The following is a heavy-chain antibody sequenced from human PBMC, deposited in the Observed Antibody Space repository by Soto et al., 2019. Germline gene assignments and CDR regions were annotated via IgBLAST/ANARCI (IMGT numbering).Heavy chain of an antibody. J-gene: IGHJ4*02. CDR3: ARGPGDSSGSYYFDY. D-gene: IGHD3-22*01. Sequence: QVQLQQWGAGLLKTSETLSLTCAVYGGSFSGYYWSWIRQPPGKGLEWIGEINHSGSTNYNPSLKSRVTISVDTSKNQFSLKLSSGTAADTAVYYCARGPGDSSGSYYFDYLGQGTLVTVSS. CDR1: GGSFSGYY. CDR2: INHSGST. V-gene: IGHV4-34*01.